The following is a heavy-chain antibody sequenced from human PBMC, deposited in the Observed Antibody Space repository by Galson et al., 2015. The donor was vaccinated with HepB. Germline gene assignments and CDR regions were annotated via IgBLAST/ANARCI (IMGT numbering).Heavy chain of an antibody. CDR3: AKDWGQYYGGKLEYNWFDP. CDR1: GFTFSSYG. Sequence: SLRLSCAASGFTFSSYGMHWVRQAPGKGLEWVAVISYDGSNKYYADSVKGRFTISRDNSKNTLYLQMNSLRAEDTAVYYCAKDWGQYYGGKLEYNWFDPWGQGTLVTVSS. CDR2: ISYDGSNK. J-gene: IGHJ5*02. V-gene: IGHV3-30*18. D-gene: IGHD4-23*01.